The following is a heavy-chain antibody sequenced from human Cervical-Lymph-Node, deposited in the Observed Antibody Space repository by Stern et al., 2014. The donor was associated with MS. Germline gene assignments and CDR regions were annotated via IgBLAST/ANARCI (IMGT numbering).Heavy chain of an antibody. Sequence: VQLVESGTELKKPGASVKVSCKASGYTFTTYGMNWVRHAPGQGLEWVGWISTNAGNPAYAHDCRGRFVFSLDTSVTTAYLQIRSIKAEDTAVYYCARYAPMVTTDFDYWGQGTLVSVST. CDR3: ARYAPMVTTDFDY. CDR1: GYTFTTYG. D-gene: IGHD4-17*01. CDR2: ISTNAGNP. V-gene: IGHV7-4-1*02. J-gene: IGHJ4*02.